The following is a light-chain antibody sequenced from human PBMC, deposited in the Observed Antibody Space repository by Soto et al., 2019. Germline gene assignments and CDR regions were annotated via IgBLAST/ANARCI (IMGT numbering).Light chain of an antibody. Sequence: DIQMTQSPSTLSASVGDRVTIICRASQSIGSWLAWYQQKPGKAPILLIYKASSLESGVPSRFSGSGYGTEFTLTISSLQPDDFATYYCQQYNSYVFGQGTKLEIK. J-gene: IGKJ2*01. V-gene: IGKV1-5*03. CDR2: KAS. CDR1: QSIGSW. CDR3: QQYNSYV.